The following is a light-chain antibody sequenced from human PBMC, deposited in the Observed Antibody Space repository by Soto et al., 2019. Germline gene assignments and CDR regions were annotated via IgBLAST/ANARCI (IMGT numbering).Light chain of an antibody. J-gene: IGKJ2*01. CDR2: GAS. Sequence: EIVLTQSPGTLSLSPGERATLSCRARQSVSSSYLAWYQQKPGQAPRLLIYGASSSATGIPDWFSGSGSGTDFTFTISRLEHEDFAVYYCQQYGGSSPYTFGQGTKLEIK. CDR3: QQYGGSSPYT. V-gene: IGKV3-20*01. CDR1: QSVSSSY.